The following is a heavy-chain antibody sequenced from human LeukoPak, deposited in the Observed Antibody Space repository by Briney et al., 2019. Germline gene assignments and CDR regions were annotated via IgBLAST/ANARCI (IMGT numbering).Heavy chain of an antibody. V-gene: IGHV3-30-3*01. CDR1: GLTFSSYA. CDR3: ARENAWIQLWSLDY. CDR2: ISYDGSNK. D-gene: IGHD5-18*01. J-gene: IGHJ4*02. Sequence: GGSLRLSCAASGLTFSSYAMHWVRQAPGKGLEWVAVISYDGSNKYYADSVKGRFTISRDNSENTLYLQMNSLRAEDTAVYYCARENAWIQLWSLDYWGQGTLVTVSS.